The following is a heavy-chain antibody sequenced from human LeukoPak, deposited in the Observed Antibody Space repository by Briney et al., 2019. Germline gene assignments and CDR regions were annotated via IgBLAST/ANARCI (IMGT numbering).Heavy chain of an antibody. D-gene: IGHD3-3*02. CDR3: ARHFWSGYRAHDAFDI. CDR1: GGSISSYY. V-gene: IGHV4-59*01. J-gene: IGHJ3*02. CDR2: IYYSGST. Sequence: SETLSLTCTVSGGSISSYYWSWIRQPAGTGLEWIGYIYYSGSTNYNPSLKSRVTISVDTSKNQFSLKLSSVTAADPAVYYCARHFWSGYRAHDAFDIWGQGTMVTVSS.